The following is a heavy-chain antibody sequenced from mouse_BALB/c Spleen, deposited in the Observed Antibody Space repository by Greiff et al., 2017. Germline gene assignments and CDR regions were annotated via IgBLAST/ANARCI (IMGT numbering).Heavy chain of an antibody. Sequence: EVQLVESGGGLVKPGGSLKLSCAASGFAFSSYDMSWVRQTPEKRLEWVAYISSGGGSTYYPDTVKGRFTISRDNAKNTLYLQMSSLKSEDTAMYYCARRGGYYWYFDVWGAGTTVTVSS. CDR1: GFAFSSYD. CDR2: ISSGGGST. V-gene: IGHV5-12-1*01. D-gene: IGHD1-1*02. J-gene: IGHJ1*01. CDR3: ARRGGYYWYFDV.